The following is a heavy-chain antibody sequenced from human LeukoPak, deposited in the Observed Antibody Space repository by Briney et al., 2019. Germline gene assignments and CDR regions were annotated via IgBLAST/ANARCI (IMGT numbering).Heavy chain of an antibody. J-gene: IGHJ6*02. Sequence: SETLSLTCVVYGGSFSGYYWSWIRQPPGKGLEWIGEINHSGSTNYNPSLKSRVTISVDTSKNQFSLKLSSVTAADTAVYYCARRGPYQLPPYYYYGMDVWGQGTTVTVSS. CDR2: INHSGST. CDR3: ARRGPYQLPPYYYYGMDV. CDR1: GGSFSGYY. D-gene: IGHD2-2*01. V-gene: IGHV4-34*01.